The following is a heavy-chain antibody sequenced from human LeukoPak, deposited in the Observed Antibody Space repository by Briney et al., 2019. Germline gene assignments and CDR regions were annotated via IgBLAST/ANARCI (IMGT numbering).Heavy chain of an antibody. V-gene: IGHV4-34*01. J-gene: IGHJ4*02. CDR2: INDSGST. D-gene: IGHD3-22*01. CDR3: ARVIDYDSSGYYLGY. CDR1: GGSFSGYC. Sequence: SETLSLTCAVYGGSFSGYCWSWIRQPPGKGLEWIGEINDSGSTSCSPSLKSRVSISVDTSKNQFSLKLSSVTAADTAVYYCARVIDYDSSGYYLGYWGQGTRVTVSS.